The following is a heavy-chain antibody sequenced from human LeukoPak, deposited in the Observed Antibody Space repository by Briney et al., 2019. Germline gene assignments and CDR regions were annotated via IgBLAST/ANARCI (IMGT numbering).Heavy chain of an antibody. V-gene: IGHV3-7*01. J-gene: IGHJ4*02. CDR2: IKQDGSEK. D-gene: IGHD6-13*01. Sequence: GGSLRLSCAASGFTFSSYWMSWVRQAPGKGLEWVANIKQDGSEKYYVDSVKGRFTISRDNSKNTLYLQMNSLRAEDTAVYYCARDVAAAGNLWDYWGQGTLVTVSS. CDR1: GFTFSSYW. CDR3: ARDVAAAGNLWDY.